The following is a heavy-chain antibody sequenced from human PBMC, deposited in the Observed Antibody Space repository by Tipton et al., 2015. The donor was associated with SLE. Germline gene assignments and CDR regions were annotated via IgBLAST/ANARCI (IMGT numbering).Heavy chain of an antibody. CDR2: IWYDGSNK. CDR1: GFTFSSYG. CDR3: AKDQYSSSWYGGYYYGMDV. J-gene: IGHJ6*02. V-gene: IGHV3-33*06. D-gene: IGHD6-13*01. Sequence: SLRLSCAASGFTFSSYGMHWVRQAPGKGLEWVAVIWYDGSNKYYADSVKGRFTISRDNSKNTLYLQMNSLRAEDTAVYYCAKDQYSSSWYGGYYYGMDVWGQGTTVTVSS.